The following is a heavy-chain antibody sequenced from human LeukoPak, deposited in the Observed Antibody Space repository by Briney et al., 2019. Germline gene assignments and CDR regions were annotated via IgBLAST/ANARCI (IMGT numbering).Heavy chain of an antibody. CDR2: IKSKTDGGTT. Sequence: PGGSLRLSCAASGFTFIHAWMNWVRQVPGKGLEWVGRIKSKTDGGTTDYAASVTGRFTVSRDDSKNTLYLQMNSLKTEDTALYFCTTDRLLGYCNSTSCRRGRDYWGQGTLVTVSS. V-gene: IGHV3-15*01. J-gene: IGHJ4*02. CDR3: TTDRLLGYCNSTSCRRGRDY. CDR1: GFTFIHAW. D-gene: IGHD2-2*01.